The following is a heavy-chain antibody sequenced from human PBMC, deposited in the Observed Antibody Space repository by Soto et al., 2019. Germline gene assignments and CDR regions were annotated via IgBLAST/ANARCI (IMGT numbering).Heavy chain of an antibody. CDR3: VRDSTTTWWGSWS. CDR2: INTGNGNT. D-gene: IGHD2-15*01. Sequence: QVQLVQSGAEVKKPGASVEVLCKTSGYTFSSYSMHWVRQAPGQRPEWMGWINTGNGNTRYSAKFQDRVTIARDTSASTAYMELYSLTSEDSATYYCVRDSTTTWWGSWSWGQGTLITVSS. V-gene: IGHV1-3*04. CDR1: GYTFSSYS. J-gene: IGHJ5*02.